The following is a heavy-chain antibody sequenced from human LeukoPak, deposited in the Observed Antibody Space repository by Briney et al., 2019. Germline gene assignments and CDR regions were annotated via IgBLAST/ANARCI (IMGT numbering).Heavy chain of an antibody. J-gene: IGHJ4*02. CDR2: INHSGST. CDR1: GXSFSGYY. Sequence: SETLSLTCAVYGXSFSGYYWSWIRQPPGKGLEWIAEINHSGSTNYNPSLKSRLTISVDTSKNQFSLKLSSVTAADTAVYYCARAYCGGDCYSGGGYFDYWGQGTLVTVSS. V-gene: IGHV4-34*01. CDR3: ARAYCGGDCYSGGGYFDY. D-gene: IGHD2-21*02.